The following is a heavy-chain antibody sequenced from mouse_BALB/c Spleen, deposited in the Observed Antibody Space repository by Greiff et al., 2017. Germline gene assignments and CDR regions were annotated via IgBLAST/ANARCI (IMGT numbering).Heavy chain of an antibody. CDR2: ISDGGSYT. CDR1: GFTFSDYY. D-gene: IGHD1-2*01. V-gene: IGHV5-4*02. CDR3: ARDRYGGYYAMDY. J-gene: IGHJ4*01. Sequence: DVHLVESGGGLVKPGGSLKLSCAASGFTFSDYYMYWVRQTPEKRLEWVATISDGGSYTYYPDSVKGRFTISRDNAKNNLYLQMSSLKSEDTAMYYCARDRYGGYYAMDYWGQGTSVTVSS.